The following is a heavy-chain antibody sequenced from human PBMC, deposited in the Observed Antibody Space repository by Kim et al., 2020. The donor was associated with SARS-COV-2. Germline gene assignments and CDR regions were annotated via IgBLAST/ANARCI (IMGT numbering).Heavy chain of an antibody. CDR3: ARDQWQQLDYYYYYGMDV. Sequence: GGSLRLSCAASGFTFSSYWMSWVRQAPGKGLEWVANIKQDGSEKYYVDSVKGRFTISRDNAKNSLYLQMNSLRAEDTAVYYCARDQWQQLDYYYYYGMDVWGQGTTVTVSS. V-gene: IGHV3-7*03. J-gene: IGHJ6*02. D-gene: IGHD6-13*01. CDR1: GFTFSSYW. CDR2: IKQDGSEK.